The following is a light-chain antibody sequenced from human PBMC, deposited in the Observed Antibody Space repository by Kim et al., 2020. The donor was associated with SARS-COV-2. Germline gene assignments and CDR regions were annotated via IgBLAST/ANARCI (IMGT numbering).Light chain of an antibody. Sequence: LTQPASVSGSPGQSITISCTGTSSDVGGYNYVSWYQQHPGKAPKLMVYDVSQRPSGVSNRFSGSKSGNTASLTISGLQAEDEADYYCSSYTSSSTWVFGGGTQLTVL. V-gene: IGLV2-14*01. CDR1: SSDVGGYNY. CDR2: DVS. J-gene: IGLJ3*02. CDR3: SSYTSSSTWV.